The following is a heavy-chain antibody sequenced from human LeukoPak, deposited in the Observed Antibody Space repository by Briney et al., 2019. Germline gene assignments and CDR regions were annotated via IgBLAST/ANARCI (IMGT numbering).Heavy chain of an antibody. CDR2: IYYSGST. D-gene: IGHD6-13*01. CDR1: GGSISSHH. CDR3: ARHLDIAASGTFDY. Sequence: SETLCLTCTVSGGSISSHHWSWIRQPPGKGLEWIGYIYYSGSTNYKPSLKSRVTISVDTSKNQFSLKLTSVTAADTAVYYCARHLDIAASGTFDYWGQGTLVTVSS. J-gene: IGHJ4*02. V-gene: IGHV4-59*08.